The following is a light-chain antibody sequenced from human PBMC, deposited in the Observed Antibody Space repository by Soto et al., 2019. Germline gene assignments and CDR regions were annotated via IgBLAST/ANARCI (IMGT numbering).Light chain of an antibody. Sequence: EIVLTQSPATLSLSPGETATLSCRASQSVDNYVAWYQQRPGQSPRLLIYDASTRATGIPARFSGGGSGTDFTLTISSLEPEDFALYYCQHRSNWPTFGGGTKVDVK. CDR2: DAS. V-gene: IGKV3-11*01. CDR1: QSVDNY. J-gene: IGKJ4*01. CDR3: QHRSNWPT.